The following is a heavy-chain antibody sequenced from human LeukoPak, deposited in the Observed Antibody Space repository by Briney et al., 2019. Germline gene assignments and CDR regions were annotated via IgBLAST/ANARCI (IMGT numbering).Heavy chain of an antibody. J-gene: IGHJ5*02. D-gene: IGHD4-11*01. CDR2: MNPNSGNT. V-gene: IGHV1-8*03. Sequence: GASVKVSCQASGYTLPSYDINWVRQATGQGLAWMGWMNPNSGNTGYAQKFQGRVTITRNTSISTAYMELSSLTSEDTAVYYCARGRATVTTHWFDPWGQGTLVTVSS. CDR1: GYTLPSYD. CDR3: ARGRATVTTHWFDP.